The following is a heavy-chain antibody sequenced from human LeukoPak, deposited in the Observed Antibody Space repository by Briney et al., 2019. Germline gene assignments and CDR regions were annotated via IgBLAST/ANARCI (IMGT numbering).Heavy chain of an antibody. D-gene: IGHD1-14*01. CDR3: ARENTENPVGLDSATTTYYLDH. CDR2: IYYTGST. CDR1: GGSISRSRYD. V-gene: IGHV4-39*07. Sequence: PSETLSLTCTVSGGSISRSRYDWGWIRQPPGKGLEWIGSIYYTGSTYYNPSLKSRVTILIDTSKNQFSLKLSSVTAADTAMYYCARENTENPVGLDSATTTYYLDHWGQGTLVTVSS. J-gene: IGHJ4*02.